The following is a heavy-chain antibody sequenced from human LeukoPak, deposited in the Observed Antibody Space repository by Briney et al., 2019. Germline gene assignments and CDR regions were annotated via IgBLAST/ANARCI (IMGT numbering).Heavy chain of an antibody. CDR3: ARHVSDILTGHAFDI. Sequence: ESLRTSCKGSGYSFTSYWISWVRQMPGKGLEWMGRIDPSDSYTNYSPSFQGHVTISADKSISTAYLQWSSLKASDTAMYYCARHVSDILTGHAFDIWGQGTMVTVSS. D-gene: IGHD3-9*01. CDR1: GYSFTSYW. V-gene: IGHV5-10-1*01. CDR2: IDPSDSYT. J-gene: IGHJ3*02.